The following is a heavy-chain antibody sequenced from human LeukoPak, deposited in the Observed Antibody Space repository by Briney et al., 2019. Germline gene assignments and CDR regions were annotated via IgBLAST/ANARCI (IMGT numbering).Heavy chain of an antibody. J-gene: IGHJ4*02. D-gene: IGHD3-9*01. Sequence: PGRSLRLSCAASGFTFDDYAMHWVRQAPGKGLEWVSGISWNSGSIGYADSVKGRFTISRDNAKNSLYLQMNSLRAEDTAVYYCAKERYFDWLLWGYWGQGTLVTVSS. V-gene: IGHV3-9*01. CDR1: GFTFDDYA. CDR2: ISWNSGSI. CDR3: AKERYFDWLLWGY.